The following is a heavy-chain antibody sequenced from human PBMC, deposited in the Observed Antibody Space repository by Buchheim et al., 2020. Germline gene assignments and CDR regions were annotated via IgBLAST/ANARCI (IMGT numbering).Heavy chain of an antibody. CDR2: ISRSSSYT. J-gene: IGHJ5*01. V-gene: IGHV3-21*01. CDR1: GFNFSIYT. CDR3: SRDPGYHYDTNEFDS. Sequence: EVQLMESGGGLVKPGGSLRVSCAASGFNFSIYTMNWVRQAPGKGLEWVSSISRSSSYTYYADSVKGRFTISRDNAKNSLYLQMNSLRAEDSAVYYCSRDPGYHYDTNEFDSWGQGTL. D-gene: IGHD3-22*01.